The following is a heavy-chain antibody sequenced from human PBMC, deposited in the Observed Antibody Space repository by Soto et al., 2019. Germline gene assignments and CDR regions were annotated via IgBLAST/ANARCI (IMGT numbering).Heavy chain of an antibody. Sequence: GGSLRLSCAASGFSFSSFAMNWVRQAPGRGLEWVSYISDNGASIYYADSVKGRFTISRDNAKNSLSLQMNNLRAEDTAVYYCARENSVQAWLHHFDHWGLGTLVTVSS. J-gene: IGHJ4*02. CDR2: ISDNGASI. CDR1: GFSFSSFA. D-gene: IGHD5-18*01. CDR3: ARENSVQAWLHHFDH. V-gene: IGHV3-48*03.